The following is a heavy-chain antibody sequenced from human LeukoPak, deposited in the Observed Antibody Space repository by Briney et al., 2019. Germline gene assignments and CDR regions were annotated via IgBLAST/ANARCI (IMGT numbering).Heavy chain of an antibody. D-gene: IGHD3-22*01. CDR2: ISYDGSNK. V-gene: IGHV3-30*03. J-gene: IGHJ4*02. CDR3: ARGRYYYDSSGYYDYYFDY. CDR1: GFTFSSYG. Sequence: GRSLRLSCAASGFTFSSYGMHWVRQAPGKGLEWVAVISYDGSNKYYADSVKGRFTISRDNSKNTLYLQMNSLRAEDTAVYYCARGRYYYDSSGYYDYYFDYWGQGTLVTVSS.